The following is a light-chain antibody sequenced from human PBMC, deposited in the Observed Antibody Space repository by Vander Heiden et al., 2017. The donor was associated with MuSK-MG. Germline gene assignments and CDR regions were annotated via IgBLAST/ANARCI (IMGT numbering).Light chain of an antibody. CDR3: QQYNNWPQT. V-gene: IGKV3-15*01. J-gene: IGKJ4*01. CDR1: QSVSSN. Sequence: EIVMTQSPATLSVSPGERATLSCRASQSVSSNLAWYQQKPGQAPRLLIYGASTRATGIPARFSGSGSGTEFTLTISSLQSEDFAVYYCQQYNNWPQTFGGGTKVXIK. CDR2: GAS.